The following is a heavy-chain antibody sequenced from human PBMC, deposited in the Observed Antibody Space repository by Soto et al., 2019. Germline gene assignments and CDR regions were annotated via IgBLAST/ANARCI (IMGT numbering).Heavy chain of an antibody. Sequence: QVQLVESGGGVVQPGRSLRLSCAASGFTFSSYGMHWVRQAPGKGLEWVAVISYDGSNKYYADSVKGRFTISRDNSKNTLYLQMNSRRPGDTAVYYCAKNLNQPALEYWGQGTLVTVSS. J-gene: IGHJ4*02. CDR3: AKNLNQPALEY. CDR2: ISYDGSNK. CDR1: GFTFSSYG. V-gene: IGHV3-30*18.